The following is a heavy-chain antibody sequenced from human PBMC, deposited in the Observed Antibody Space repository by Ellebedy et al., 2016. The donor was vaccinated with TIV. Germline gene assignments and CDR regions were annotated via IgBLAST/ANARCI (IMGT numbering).Heavy chain of an antibody. D-gene: IGHD3-16*02. V-gene: IGHV1-46*01. CDR1: GYTFTNYY. CDR2: INPGGGGT. Sequence: AASVKVSCKASGYTFTNYYMNWVRQAPGQGLEWMGIINPGGGGTSYAQKFQGRVTMTRDTSTSTVYMELGSLSSEDKALYYCARAPLSGVFYGMDVWGQGTTVTVSS. CDR3: ARAPLSGVFYGMDV. J-gene: IGHJ6*02.